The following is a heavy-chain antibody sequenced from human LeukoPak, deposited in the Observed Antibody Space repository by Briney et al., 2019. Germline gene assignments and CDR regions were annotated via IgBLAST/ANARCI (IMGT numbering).Heavy chain of an antibody. J-gene: IGHJ4*02. V-gene: IGHV3-7*01. CDR1: GXXXXXXX. CDR3: TRRLDD. D-gene: IGHD3-16*01. Sequence: SLRLSCAASGXXXXXXXMDXVXQAPGKGLEWVANIKHDESEKNYLDSVKGRFTISRDNAQNSLYLQMNGLRVEDTAVYYCTRRLDDWGQGTLVTVSS. CDR2: IKHDESEK.